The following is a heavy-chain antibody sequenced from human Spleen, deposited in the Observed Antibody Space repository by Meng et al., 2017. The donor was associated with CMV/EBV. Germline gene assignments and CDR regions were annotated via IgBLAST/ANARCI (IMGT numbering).Heavy chain of an antibody. Sequence: SETLSLTCTVSGGSISSSSYYWGWIRQPPGKGLEWIGNIYYSWSTYYNPSLKSRVTITVDTSKTQFSLKLSSVTAADTAVYYCASSEYYYYYYGMDVWGQGTTVTVSS. CDR3: ASSEYYYYYYGMDV. CDR2: IYYSWST. CDR1: GGSISSSSYY. V-gene: IGHV4-39*01. J-gene: IGHJ6*02.